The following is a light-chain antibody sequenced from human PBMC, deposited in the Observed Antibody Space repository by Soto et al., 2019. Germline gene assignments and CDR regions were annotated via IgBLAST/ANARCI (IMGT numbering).Light chain of an antibody. Sequence: QSAPTQPASVSGSPGQSITISCTGTSSDIGSHDYVSWYQHPPGKAPKLIIYEVTNRPSGVSGRFSGSKSGSTASLTISGLPAEDEADYHCTSYTSNTALVFGTGTKLTVL. CDR1: SSDIGSHDY. CDR3: TSYTSNTALV. V-gene: IGLV2-14*01. CDR2: EVT. J-gene: IGLJ1*01.